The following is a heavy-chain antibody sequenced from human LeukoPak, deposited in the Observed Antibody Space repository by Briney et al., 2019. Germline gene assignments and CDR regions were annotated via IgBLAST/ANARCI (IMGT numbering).Heavy chain of an antibody. CDR1: GFTFSDHG. Sequence: GGSLRLSCAASGFTFSDHGMHWVRQAPGKGLEWVAFIRSDGSDKYYPDSVKGRFTISRDSSKNMVFLQMNSLRPEDTAAHFCVRDFEWSFDYWGQGTLVTVSS. D-gene: IGHD3-3*01. CDR3: VRDFEWSFDY. CDR2: IRSDGSDK. J-gene: IGHJ4*02. V-gene: IGHV3-30*02.